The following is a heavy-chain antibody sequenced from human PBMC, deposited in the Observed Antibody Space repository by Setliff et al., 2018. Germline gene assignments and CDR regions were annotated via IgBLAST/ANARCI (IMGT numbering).Heavy chain of an antibody. CDR2: TKDKDKSYTT. V-gene: IGHV3-72*01. CDR3: AREHTSDWKFDY. D-gene: IGHD1-1*01. Sequence: GGSLRLSCVTSGFTFSDHYLDWVRQAPGEGLEWVGRTKDKDKSYTTEYAASVQGRFTVSRDGSANSLFLHMNNLKTEDTAVYYCAREHTSDWKFDYWGPGTLVTVSS. J-gene: IGHJ4*02. CDR1: GFTFSDHY.